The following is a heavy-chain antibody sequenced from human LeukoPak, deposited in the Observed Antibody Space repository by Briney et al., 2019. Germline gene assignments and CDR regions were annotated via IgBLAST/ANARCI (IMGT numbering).Heavy chain of an antibody. Sequence: GASVKVSCKASGGTFSSYAISWVRQAPGQGLEWMGGIIPIFGTANYAQKFQGRVTITADESTSTAYMELSSLRSEDTAAYYCAAQPAAGGEPFDYWGQGTLVTVSS. V-gene: IGHV1-69*13. CDR1: GGTFSSYA. CDR2: IIPIFGTA. J-gene: IGHJ4*02. CDR3: AAQPAAGGEPFDY. D-gene: IGHD1-14*01.